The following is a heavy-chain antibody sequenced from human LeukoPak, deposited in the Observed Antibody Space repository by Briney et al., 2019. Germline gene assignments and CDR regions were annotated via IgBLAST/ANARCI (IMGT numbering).Heavy chain of an antibody. V-gene: IGHV3-48*03. CDR2: ISSSGSTI. Sequence: GESLKISCAASGFTFSSYEMNWVRQAPGKGLEWVSYISSSGSTIYYADSVKGRFTISRDNAKNSLYLQMNSLRAEDTAVYYCARAHRRYSGYDPGDYWGQGTLVTVSS. D-gene: IGHD5-12*01. J-gene: IGHJ4*02. CDR3: ARAHRRYSGYDPGDY. CDR1: GFTFSSYE.